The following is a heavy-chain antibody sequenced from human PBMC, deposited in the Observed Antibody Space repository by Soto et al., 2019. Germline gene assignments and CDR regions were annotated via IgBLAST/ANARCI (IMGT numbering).Heavy chain of an antibody. V-gene: IGHV4-39*01. Sequence: QLQLQESGPGLVKPSETLSLTCSVSGGSFSSSATYWGWFRQPPEKGPEWIGTITSSATTYYNASLNSRVTISADTSTNKFSLDLNSVTAADTAVYHCARFHDFFHAFDIWGHGTMVTGSS. CDR3: ARFHDFFHAFDI. CDR2: ITSSATT. CDR1: GGSFSSSATY. J-gene: IGHJ3*02. D-gene: IGHD2-21*02.